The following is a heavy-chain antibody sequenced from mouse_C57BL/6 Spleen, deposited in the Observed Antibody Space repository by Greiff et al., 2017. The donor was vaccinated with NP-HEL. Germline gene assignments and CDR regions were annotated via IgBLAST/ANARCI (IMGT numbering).Heavy chain of an antibody. CDR2: IYPSDSET. D-gene: IGHD1-1*01. CDR3: ARSQDYCYGFFDY. Sequence: QVQLKQPGAELVRPGSSVKLSCKASGYTFTSYWMDWVKQRPGQGLEWIGNIYPSDSETHYNQKFKDKATLTVDKSSSTAYMQLSSLTSEDSAVYYCARSQDYCYGFFDYWGQGTTLTVSS. CDR1: GYTFTSYW. J-gene: IGHJ2*01. V-gene: IGHV1-61*01.